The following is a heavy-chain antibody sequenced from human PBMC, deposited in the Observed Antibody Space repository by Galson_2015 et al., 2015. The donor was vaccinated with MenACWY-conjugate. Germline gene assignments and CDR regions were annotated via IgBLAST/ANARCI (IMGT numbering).Heavy chain of an antibody. CDR2: IKADGSFS. D-gene: IGHD1-1*01. Sequence: SLRLSCAASGFTFNNYWMHWVRHPPGKGLEWISYIKADGSFSNYADSVKGRFTISTDNAKNMVYLQMDGLGDEDTAVYFCARDNNWSFDSWGQGTLSPCPQ. V-gene: IGHV3-74*01. CDR1: GFTFNNYW. CDR3: ARDNNWSFDS. J-gene: IGHJ4*02.